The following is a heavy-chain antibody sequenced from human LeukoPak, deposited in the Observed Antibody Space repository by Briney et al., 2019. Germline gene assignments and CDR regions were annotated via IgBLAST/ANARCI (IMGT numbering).Heavy chain of an antibody. CDR1: GFTFSSYS. Sequence: GGSLRLSCAASGFTFSSYSMNWVRQAPGKGLEWVSSISSSSSYIYYADSVKGRFTISRDNAKNSLYLQMNSLRAEDTAIYYCASLPYCGGDCYPGDYWGQGTLVTVSS. CDR3: ASLPYCGGDCYPGDY. V-gene: IGHV3-21*01. CDR2: ISSSSSYI. D-gene: IGHD2-21*01. J-gene: IGHJ4*02.